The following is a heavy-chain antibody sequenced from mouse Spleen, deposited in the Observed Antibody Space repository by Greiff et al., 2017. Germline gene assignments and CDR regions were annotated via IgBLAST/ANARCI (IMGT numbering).Heavy chain of an antibody. J-gene: IGHJ3*01. V-gene: IGHV14-2*01. Sequence: DVKLQESGAELVKPGASVKLSCTASGFNIKDYYMHWVKQRTEQGLEWIGRIDPEDGETKYAPKFQGKATITADTSSNTAYLQLSSLTSEDTAVYYCALDSSGYVPLFAYWGQGTLVTVSA. CDR3: ALDSSGYVPLFAY. CDR1: GFNIKDYY. D-gene: IGHD3-2*01. CDR2: IDPEDGET.